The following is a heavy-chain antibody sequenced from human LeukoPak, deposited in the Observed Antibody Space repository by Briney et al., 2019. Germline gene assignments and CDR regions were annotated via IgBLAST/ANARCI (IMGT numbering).Heavy chain of an antibody. Sequence: PGGSLRLSCAASGFTFNSYGMSWVREAPGKGLEWVSAISGSGGSTYYADSVKGRFTISRDNSKNTLYLQMNSLRAEDTAVYYCAKAVRYYYGSGSSYFDYWGQGTLVTVSS. J-gene: IGHJ4*02. CDR2: ISGSGGST. D-gene: IGHD3-10*01. CDR1: GFTFNSYG. V-gene: IGHV3-23*01. CDR3: AKAVRYYYGSGSSYFDY.